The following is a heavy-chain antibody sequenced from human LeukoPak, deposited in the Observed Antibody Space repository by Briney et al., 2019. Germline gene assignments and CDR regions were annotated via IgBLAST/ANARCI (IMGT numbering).Heavy chain of an antibody. CDR2: IKEDGSET. V-gene: IGHV3-7*01. Sequence: HPGGSLRLSCEASGFTFRNYWMIWVRQAPGKGLERVANIKEDGSETYYVDSVKGRFTISRDNTKNSLYLQMNSLRVEDTAVYYCARQNTPHGNFDYWGQGTLVTVSS. J-gene: IGHJ4*02. CDR3: ARQNTPHGNFDY. D-gene: IGHD1-26*01. CDR1: GFTFRNYW.